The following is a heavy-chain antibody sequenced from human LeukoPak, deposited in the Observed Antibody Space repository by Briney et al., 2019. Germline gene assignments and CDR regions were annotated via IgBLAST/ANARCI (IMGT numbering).Heavy chain of an antibody. CDR1: GFTFSSYW. CDR3: ARDGRSTNYYYYYMDV. V-gene: IGHV3-7*01. J-gene: IGHJ6*03. Sequence: PGGSLRLSCAASGFTFSSYWMSWVRQAPGKRLEWVANIKQDGSEEYYVDSVKGRFSISRDNAKNSLYLQMNSLRAEDTAVYYCARDGRSTNYYYYYMDVWGKGTTVTVSS. D-gene: IGHD2-15*01. CDR2: IKQDGSEE.